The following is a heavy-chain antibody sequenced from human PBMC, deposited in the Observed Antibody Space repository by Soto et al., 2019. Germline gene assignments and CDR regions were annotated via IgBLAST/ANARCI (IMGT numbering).Heavy chain of an antibody. CDR1: GGTFSSYT. J-gene: IGHJ5*02. Sequence: GASVKVSCKASGGTFSSYTISWVRQAPGQGLEWMGRIIPILGIANYAQKFQGRVTITADKSTSTAYMELSSLRSEDTAVYYCARDGPPGAFDPWGQGTLVTVSS. CDR2: IIPILGIA. V-gene: IGHV1-69*04. D-gene: IGHD4-17*01. CDR3: ARDGPPGAFDP.